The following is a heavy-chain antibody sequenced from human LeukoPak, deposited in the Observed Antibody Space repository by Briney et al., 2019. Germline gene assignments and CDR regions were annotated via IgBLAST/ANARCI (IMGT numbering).Heavy chain of an antibody. V-gene: IGHV1-18*01. J-gene: IGHJ4*02. Sequence: ASVRVSCKASGYTFTSYGITWVRQASGQGLEWMGWISTHNGNTKCAQKFQGRVTMTTETSTNTAYMELRSLRSDDTAVYYCARDTNQLTYNDYWGQGTLVTVSS. D-gene: IGHD4/OR15-4a*01. CDR2: ISTHNGNT. CDR1: GYTFTSYG. CDR3: ARDTNQLTYNDY.